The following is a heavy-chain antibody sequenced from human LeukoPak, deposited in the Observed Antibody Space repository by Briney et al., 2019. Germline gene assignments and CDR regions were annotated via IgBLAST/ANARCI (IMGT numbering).Heavy chain of an antibody. CDR1: GGSISSYY. V-gene: IGHV4-59*01. Sequence: PSETLSLTCTVSGGSISSYYRSWIRQPPGKGLEWIGYIYYSGNTNYNPSLKSRLTISVDTSKNQFSLKLSSVTAADTAVYYCARARSGYDYFDWGQGTLVTVSS. D-gene: IGHD5-12*01. CDR3: ARARSGYDYFD. CDR2: IYYSGNT. J-gene: IGHJ4*02.